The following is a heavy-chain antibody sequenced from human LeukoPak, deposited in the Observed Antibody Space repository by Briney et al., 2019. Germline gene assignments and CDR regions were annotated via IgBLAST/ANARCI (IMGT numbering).Heavy chain of an antibody. V-gene: IGHV3-21*01. CDR2: ITSGGTYM. Sequence: GGSLRLSCAASGLSFTSYSMTWVRQAPGKGLEWVSSITSGGTYMYYADSLKGRFTISRDNAKNSLCLQMNSLRVEDTAVYYCARGFGSTWATEYWGQGTLVTVSS. J-gene: IGHJ4*02. CDR1: GLSFTSYS. CDR3: ARGFGSTWATEY. D-gene: IGHD6-13*01.